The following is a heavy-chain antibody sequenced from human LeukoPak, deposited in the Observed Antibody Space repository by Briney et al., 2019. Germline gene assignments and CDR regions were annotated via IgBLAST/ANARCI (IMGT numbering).Heavy chain of an antibody. Sequence: GGSLRLSRAASGFTFSSYAMNWVRQAPGKGLEWVSEISGSGGNTYYADSLKGRFTISRDNSKNILYLQMNSLRAGDTAVYYCAKQGWLQFFESWGQGTLVTVSS. J-gene: IGHJ4*02. V-gene: IGHV3-23*01. CDR3: AKQGWLQFFES. CDR2: ISGSGGNT. D-gene: IGHD5-24*01. CDR1: GFTFSSYA.